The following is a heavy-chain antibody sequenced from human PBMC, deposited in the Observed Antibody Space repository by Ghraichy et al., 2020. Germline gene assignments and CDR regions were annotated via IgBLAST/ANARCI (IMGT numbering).Heavy chain of an antibody. J-gene: IGHJ2*01. D-gene: IGHD2-21*02. Sequence: SETLSLTCTVSGGSISSSSHYWGWIRQPPGTGLEWIGTMYHSGSTYYNPSLKNRVTISVDTSNNQFSVKLSSVTAADTAVYYCARHAKGAYCGGDCYSLYWYFDLWGRGTLVTVSS. V-gene: IGHV4-39*01. CDR2: MYHSGST. CDR1: GGSISSSSHY. CDR3: ARHAKGAYCGGDCYSLYWYFDL.